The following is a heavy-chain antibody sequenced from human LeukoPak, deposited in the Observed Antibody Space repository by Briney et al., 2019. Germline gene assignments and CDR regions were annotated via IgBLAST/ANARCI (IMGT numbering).Heavy chain of an antibody. CDR3: ARVSAIGAFDI. V-gene: IGHV4-59*02. D-gene: IGHD5/OR15-5a*01. CDR1: GASVTTYY. J-gene: IGHJ3*02. Sequence: SETLSLTCTVSGASVTTYYWIWIRQPPGKGLEWITYIYYSGSTDYNPSLKSRVTISLDTSKNQLSLKLNSVTAADTAVYYCARVSAIGAFDIWGQGTVVTVSS. CDR2: IYYSGST.